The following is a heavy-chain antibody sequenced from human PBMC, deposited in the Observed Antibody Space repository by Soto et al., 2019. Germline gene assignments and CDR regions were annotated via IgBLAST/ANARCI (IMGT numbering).Heavy chain of an antibody. CDR3: ARLSCSNAVCPPHY. CDR2: IYYTGST. V-gene: IGHV4-59*01. CDR1: TCSISPYY. D-gene: IGHD2-8*01. Sequence: QVQLQESGPGLVKPSETLSLTCTVSTCSISPYYWTWIRQPPGKGLEWIGYIYYTGSTNYNPSLTSRVTISLDRSKNQFALKLSSVTAADTAVYSCARLSCSNAVCPPHYCGQGTLVTVSS. J-gene: IGHJ4*01.